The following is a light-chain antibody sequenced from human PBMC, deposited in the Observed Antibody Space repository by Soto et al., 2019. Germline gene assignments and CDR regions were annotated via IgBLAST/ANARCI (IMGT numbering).Light chain of an antibody. V-gene: IGKV3-15*01. CDR2: GAS. Sequence: IVMTQSPATLSVSPGERANLSCRASQSVGTKLAWYQQTPGQAPRLLIYGASNRATGVPARISGSVSGTEFTLTNASLQSEDFAVYYCQQYSSWLWTFGQGTKVEIK. CDR1: QSVGTK. J-gene: IGKJ1*01. CDR3: QQYSSWLWT.